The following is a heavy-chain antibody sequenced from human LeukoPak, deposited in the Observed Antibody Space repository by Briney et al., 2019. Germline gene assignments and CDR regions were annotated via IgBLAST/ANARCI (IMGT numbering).Heavy chain of an antibody. V-gene: IGHV3-23*01. CDR1: GFTFSSYA. CDR3: AKVRSGWYYFDY. J-gene: IGHJ4*02. D-gene: IGHD6-19*01. Sequence: GGSLRLSCAASGFTFSSYAMSWVRQVPGEGLEWVSGLDGSGGSTYYADSVKGRFTISRDNAKNTLYLQVNSLRAEDTAVYYCAKVRSGWYYFDYWGQGTLVTVSS. CDR2: LDGSGGST.